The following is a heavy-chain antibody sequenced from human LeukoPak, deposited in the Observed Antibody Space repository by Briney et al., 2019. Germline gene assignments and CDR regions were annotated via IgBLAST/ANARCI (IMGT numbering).Heavy chain of an antibody. CDR1: GGTFISYA. CDR3: AREFRFLEWPERYFDL. J-gene: IGHJ2*01. V-gene: IGHV1-69*13. Sequence: ASVKASCKASGGTFISYAISWVRQAPGQGLEWMGGIIPIFGTANYAQKFQGRVTITADESTSTAYMELSSLRSEDTAVYYCAREFRFLEWPERYFDLWGRGTLVTVSS. D-gene: IGHD3-3*01. CDR2: IIPIFGTA.